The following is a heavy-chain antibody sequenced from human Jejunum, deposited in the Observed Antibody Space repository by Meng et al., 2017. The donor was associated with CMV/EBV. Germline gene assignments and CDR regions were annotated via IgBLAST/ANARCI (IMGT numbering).Heavy chain of an antibody. V-gene: IGHV4-30-4*08. CDR3: ARGSIFVSFDS. CDR2: IHDTGST. J-gene: IGHJ4*02. D-gene: IGHD3-3*01. Sequence: QVQLQDSGPGLGKPSQTLSLTCSVSGGSIGSGDYYWSWIRQPPGKGLEWIGYIHDTGSTYYNPSLKSRVDISLGTSRNHFSLTLSSVTAEDTAVYFCARGSIFVSFDSWGQGTLVTVSS. CDR1: GGSIGSGDYY.